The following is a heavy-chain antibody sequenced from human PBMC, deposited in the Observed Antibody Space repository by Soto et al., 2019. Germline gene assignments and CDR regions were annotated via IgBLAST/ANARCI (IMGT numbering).Heavy chain of an antibody. CDR3: AREKDYYDSSGYPKSGYYFEY. J-gene: IGHJ4*02. CDR1: GGSISSGGYY. CDR2: IYYSGST. V-gene: IGHV4-31*03. Sequence: SETLSLTCTVSGGSISSGGYYWSWIRQHPGKGLEWIGYIYYSGSTYYNPSLKSRVTISVDPSKNQFSLKLSSVTAADTAVYYCAREKDYYDSSGYPKSGYYFEYWGQGTLVTVSS. D-gene: IGHD3-22*01.